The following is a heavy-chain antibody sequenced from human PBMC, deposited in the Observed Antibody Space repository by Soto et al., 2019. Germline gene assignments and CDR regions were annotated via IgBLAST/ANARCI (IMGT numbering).Heavy chain of an antibody. J-gene: IGHJ4*02. Sequence: QVQLQESGPGLVKPSQTLSLTCTVSGGSISSGGYYWSWIRQHPGKGLEWIGYIYYSGSTYYNPSLTSRVTRSVDTSKNQFSLKLSSVTAADTAVYYWARGSVVAATLFDYWGQGTLVTVSS. CDR3: ARGSVVAATLFDY. V-gene: IGHV4-31*03. D-gene: IGHD2-15*01. CDR1: GGSISSGGYY. CDR2: IYYSGST.